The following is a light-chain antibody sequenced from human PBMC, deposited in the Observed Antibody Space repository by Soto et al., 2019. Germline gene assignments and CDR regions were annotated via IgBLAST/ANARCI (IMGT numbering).Light chain of an antibody. CDR2: GAS. CDR1: QSVSSSY. J-gene: IGKJ3*01. V-gene: IGKV3-20*01. Sequence: EIVLTQSPGTLSLSPGERATLSCRASQSVSSSYLAWYQQKPGQAPRLLIYGASIRATGIPDRFSGGGSGTDFTLTISRLEPEDFAEYYCQQYGSSLFTFGPGTKVDIK. CDR3: QQYGSSLFT.